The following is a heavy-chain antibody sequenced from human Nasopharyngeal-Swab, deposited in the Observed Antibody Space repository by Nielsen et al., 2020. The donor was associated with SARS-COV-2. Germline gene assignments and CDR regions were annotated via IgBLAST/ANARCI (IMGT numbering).Heavy chain of an antibody. CDR1: GYSFTSYW. D-gene: IGHD6-13*01. Sequence: GGSLRLSYKGSGYSFTSYWISWVRQMPGKGLEWMGRIDPSDSYTNYSPSFQGHVTISADKSISTAYLQWSSLKASDTAMYYCARHLPVQQLVDYWGQGTLVTVSS. V-gene: IGHV5-10-1*01. CDR3: ARHLPVQQLVDY. J-gene: IGHJ4*02. CDR2: IDPSDSYT.